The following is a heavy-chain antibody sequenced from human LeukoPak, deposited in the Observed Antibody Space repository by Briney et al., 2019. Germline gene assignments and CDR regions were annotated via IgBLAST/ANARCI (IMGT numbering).Heavy chain of an antibody. CDR2: ISGRGGST. Sequence: PGGSRRLSCAAAGFTLSSYAMSWVRQAPGKGLEWVSAISGRGGSTYYADSVKGRFTISRDNSKNTLYLQMNSLRAEDTAVYYCAKTALAVAGIVPVESELDYWGQGTLVTVSS. J-gene: IGHJ4*02. V-gene: IGHV3-23*01. D-gene: IGHD6-19*01. CDR3: AKTALAVAGIVPVESELDY. CDR1: GFTLSSYA.